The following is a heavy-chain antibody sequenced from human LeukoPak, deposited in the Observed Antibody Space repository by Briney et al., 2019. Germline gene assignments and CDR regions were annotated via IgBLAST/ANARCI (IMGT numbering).Heavy chain of an antibody. CDR2: ISYDGSNK. V-gene: IGHV3-30*18. Sequence: GGSLRLSCAASGFTFSSYGMHWVRQAPGKGLEWVAVISYDGSNKYYADSVKGRFTISRDNSKNTLYLQMNSLRAEDTAVYYCAKDREPIAVALFDYWGQGTLVTVSS. D-gene: IGHD6-19*01. CDR1: GFTFSSYG. CDR3: AKDREPIAVALFDY. J-gene: IGHJ4*02.